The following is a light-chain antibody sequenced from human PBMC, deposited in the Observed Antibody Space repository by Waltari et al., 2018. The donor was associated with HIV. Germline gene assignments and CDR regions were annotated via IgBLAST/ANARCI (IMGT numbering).Light chain of an antibody. CDR1: QTISGF. CDR3: QQRKNWPLT. CDR2: DTY. V-gene: IGKV3-11*01. Sequence: EIVLTQSPATLSLSPGERATLSCRASQTISGFLVWYQQKPGQAPRLVMYDTYTRATGIPARFSGSGPGTDFTRTNSSLEPEAFAVYYCQQRKNWPLTVGGGTKVEIK. J-gene: IGKJ4*01.